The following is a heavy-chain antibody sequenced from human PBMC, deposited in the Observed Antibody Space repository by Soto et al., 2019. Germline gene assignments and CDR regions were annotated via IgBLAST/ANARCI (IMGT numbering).Heavy chain of an antibody. V-gene: IGHV3-33*01. CDR2: IWYDGINK. D-gene: IGHD4-17*01. J-gene: IGHJ6*02. CDR3: ARDRVQTVDGLDV. CDR1: GFTFSNNG. Sequence: QVQLVESGGGAVQPGRSLRLSCAASGFTFSNNGMHWVRQAPGKGLEWVAVIWYDGINKYYADSVKGRFIISRDNSKNTVYLQMNSLRAEDTAVYYCARDRVQTVDGLDVWGQGTTVTVSS.